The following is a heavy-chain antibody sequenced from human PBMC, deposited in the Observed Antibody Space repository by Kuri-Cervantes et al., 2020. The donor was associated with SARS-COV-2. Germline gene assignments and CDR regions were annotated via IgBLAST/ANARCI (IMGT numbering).Heavy chain of an antibody. V-gene: IGHV3-74*01. CDR2: LTNDGSDA. CDR1: GFIFSGSA. CDR3: ARDSMTTRDFDY. D-gene: IGHD4-11*01. J-gene: IGHJ4*02. Sequence: GGSLRLSCAASGFIFSGSALHWVRQAPGKGLVWVSRLTNDGSDAIFADSVKGRFTISRDNAKNMLYLYMNSLRADDTAVYYCARDSMTTRDFDYWGQGTLVTVSS.